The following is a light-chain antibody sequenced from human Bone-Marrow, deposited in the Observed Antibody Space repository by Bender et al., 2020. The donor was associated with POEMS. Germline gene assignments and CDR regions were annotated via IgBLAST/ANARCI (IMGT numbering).Light chain of an antibody. V-gene: IGLV2-14*02. Sequence: QSALTQPASVSGSPGQSITISCSGTSSDLGTYNLVSWYQQHPGKAPKLVIYEVSQRPSGFSNRFSGSKSGTSASLSVSGIQAEDEGDYYCTSWEGSLSGWVFGGGTKLTVL. CDR3: TSWEGSLSGWV. J-gene: IGLJ3*02. CDR1: SSDLGTYNL. CDR2: EVS.